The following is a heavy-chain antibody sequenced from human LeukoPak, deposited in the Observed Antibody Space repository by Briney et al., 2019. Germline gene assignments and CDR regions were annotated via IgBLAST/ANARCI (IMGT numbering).Heavy chain of an antibody. CDR1: GFTLISYA. D-gene: IGHD1-26*01. V-gene: IGHV3-64D*09. Sequence: GGALRLSCSASGFTLISYAMHCVRQAPEKGLEYVSAIMSNGGRKYYADSVKGRFTISKDNSKITMYLQMSSLRAEDTAVYYCVKDRYPGPLSSNWFDPWGQGTLVTVSS. CDR3: VKDRYPGPLSSNWFDP. J-gene: IGHJ5*02. CDR2: IMSNGGRK.